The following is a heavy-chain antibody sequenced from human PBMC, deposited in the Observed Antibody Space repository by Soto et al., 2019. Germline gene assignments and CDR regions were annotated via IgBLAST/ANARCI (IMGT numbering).Heavy chain of an antibody. V-gene: IGHV4-31*03. D-gene: IGHD5-18*01. J-gene: IGHJ6*02. CDR3: ARDRLMATAGTARHYFGLDV. Sequence: SETLSLTCTVSGGSIRSGGYYWSWVRQNPRRGLEWIGNIYYSGNTYYNPSLKSRLTISVDTSKNQFSLNLSSVAAADTAVYYCARDRLMATAGTARHYFGLDVWGQGTTVTVSS. CDR1: GGSIRSGGYY. CDR2: IYYSGNT.